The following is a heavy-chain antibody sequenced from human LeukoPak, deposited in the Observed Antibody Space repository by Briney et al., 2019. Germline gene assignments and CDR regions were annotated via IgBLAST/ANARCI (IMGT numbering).Heavy chain of an antibody. J-gene: IGHJ4*02. CDR3: ARDRPRSSNGVDY. CDR2: ISSSGSTI. D-gene: IGHD4-17*01. V-gene: IGHV3-48*03. Sequence: GGSLRLSCAASGFTFSSYEMNWVRQAPGKGLEWVSYISSSGSTICYADSVKGRFTISRDNAKNSLYLQMSSLRAEDTAVYYCARDRPRSSNGVDYWGQGTLVTVSS. CDR1: GFTFSSYE.